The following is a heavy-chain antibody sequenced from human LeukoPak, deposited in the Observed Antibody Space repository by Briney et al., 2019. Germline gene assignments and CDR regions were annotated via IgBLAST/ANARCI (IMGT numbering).Heavy chain of an antibody. J-gene: IGHJ4*02. Sequence: GGSLRLSFAASGFTFDDYTMHWVRQAPGKGLEWVSLISWDGGSTYYADSVKGRFTISRDNARNSLYLQMNSLRVEDTAVYYCARTRAGIQAGFDYWGQGTLVTVSS. D-gene: IGHD1-1*01. CDR2: ISWDGGST. CDR3: ARTRAGIQAGFDY. CDR1: GFTFDDYT. V-gene: IGHV3-43*01.